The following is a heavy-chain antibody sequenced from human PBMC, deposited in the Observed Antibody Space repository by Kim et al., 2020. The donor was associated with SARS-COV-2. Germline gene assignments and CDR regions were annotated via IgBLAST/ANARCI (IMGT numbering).Heavy chain of an antibody. CDR2: IYYSGST. V-gene: IGHV4-39*01. CDR1: GGSISSSSYY. CDR3: ARRLIVLMDYYYYYGMDV. Sequence: SETLSLTCTVSGGSISSSSYYWGWIRQPPGKGLEWIGSIYYSGSTYYNPSLKSRVTISVDTSKNQFSLKLSSVTAADTAVYYCARRLIVLMDYYYYYGMDVWGQGTTVTVSS. D-gene: IGHD2-8*01. J-gene: IGHJ6*02.